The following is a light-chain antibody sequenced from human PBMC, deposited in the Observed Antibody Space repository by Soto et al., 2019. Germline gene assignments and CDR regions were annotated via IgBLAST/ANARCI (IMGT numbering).Light chain of an antibody. CDR1: QSVSSY. CDR2: DAS. J-gene: IGKJ2*01. V-gene: IGKV3-11*01. CDR3: QQYGSSPDT. Sequence: EIVLTQSPATLSLSPGERATLSCRASQSVSSYLAWYQQKPGQAPRLLIYDASNRATGIPARFSGSESGTDFTLTISSLEPEDFAVYYCQQYGSSPDTFGQGTKLEIK.